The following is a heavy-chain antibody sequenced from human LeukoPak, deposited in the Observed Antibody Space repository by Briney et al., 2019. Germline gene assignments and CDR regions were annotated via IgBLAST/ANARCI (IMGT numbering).Heavy chain of an antibody. J-gene: IGHJ4*02. D-gene: IGHD6-6*01. V-gene: IGHV3-30-3*01. CDR1: EFTFSSYA. Sequence: PGGSLRLSCAASEFTFSSYAMHWVRQAPGKGLEWVAVMSYDGNNKYYADSVKGRFTISRDKSKNTLYLQMNSLRAEDSAVYYCARDIESVRSSPGYYFDYWGQGTLVTVSS. CDR2: MSYDGNNK. CDR3: ARDIESVRSSPGYYFDY.